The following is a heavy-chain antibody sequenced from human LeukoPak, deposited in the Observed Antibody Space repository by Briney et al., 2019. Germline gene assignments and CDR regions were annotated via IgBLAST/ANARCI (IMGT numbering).Heavy chain of an antibody. CDR2: TNYDGSYT. V-gene: IGHV3-74*01. CDR1: RFTLSSYW. CDR3: TTGGTYYYDSSGYLLFDY. D-gene: IGHD3-22*01. Sequence: GGSLRLSCVASRFTLSSYWMNWVRQAPGKGLVWVARTNYDGSYTDYADSVKGRFIISRDNAKNTLYLQMNSLKTEDTAVYYCTTGGTYYYDSSGYLLFDYWGQGTLVTVSS. J-gene: IGHJ4*02.